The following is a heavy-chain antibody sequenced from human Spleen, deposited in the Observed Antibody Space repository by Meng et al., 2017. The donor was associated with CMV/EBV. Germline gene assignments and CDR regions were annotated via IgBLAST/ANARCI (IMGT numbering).Heavy chain of an antibody. D-gene: IGHD3-22*01. Sequence: DGSNPHYADSVKGRFTISRDNSKNTLYLQMNSLRAEDTAVYYCAKDYYDSSGYHKRGGYFDYWGQGTLVTVSS. V-gene: IGHV3-30*02. CDR3: AKDYYDSSGYHKRGGYFDY. CDR2: DGSNP. J-gene: IGHJ4*02.